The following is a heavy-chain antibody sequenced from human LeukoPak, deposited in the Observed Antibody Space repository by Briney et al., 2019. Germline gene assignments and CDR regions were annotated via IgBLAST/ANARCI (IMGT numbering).Heavy chain of an antibody. D-gene: IGHD7-27*01. V-gene: IGHV3-20*04. CDR2: INWNAGST. Sequence: PGGSLRLSCAASGFTFDDYGMSWVRQAPGKGLEWVSGINWNAGSTGYADSVKGRFIISRDNAKNSLHLQMNSLRTEDTALYYCARVRLGTYYFDYWGQGTLVTVSS. CDR3: ARVRLGTYYFDY. CDR1: GFTFDDYG. J-gene: IGHJ4*02.